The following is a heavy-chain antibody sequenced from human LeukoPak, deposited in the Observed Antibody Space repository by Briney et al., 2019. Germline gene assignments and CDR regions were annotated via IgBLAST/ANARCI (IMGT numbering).Heavy chain of an antibody. CDR3: ARSITGTTLPNWFDP. CDR1: GRSFSGYY. CDR2: INHSGST. V-gene: IGHV4-34*01. Sequence: SETLSLTCAVDGRSFSGYYWSWIRQPPGKGLEWIGEINHSGSTNYNPSLKSRVTISVDTSKNQFSLKLSSVTAADTAVYYCARSITGTTLPNWFDPWGQGTLVTVSS. D-gene: IGHD1-7*01. J-gene: IGHJ5*02.